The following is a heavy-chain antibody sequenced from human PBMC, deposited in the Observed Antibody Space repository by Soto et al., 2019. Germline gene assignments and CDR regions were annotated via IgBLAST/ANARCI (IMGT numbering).Heavy chain of an antibody. J-gene: IGHJ5*02. CDR3: AKPMCPVTGPHAYSWFVP. CDR1: GYTFTSYA. D-gene: IGHD4-17*01. V-gene: IGHV1-3*05. Sequence: QVQLVQSGAEEKKPGASVKVSCKASGYTFTSYAMHWVRQAPGQRLEGMGWINAGNGNTKYSQKFQGRVTITRDTAARAADMALSSLRAEDTAVYYCAKPMCPVTGPHAYSWFVPWGQGTLVTVSS. CDR2: INAGNGNT.